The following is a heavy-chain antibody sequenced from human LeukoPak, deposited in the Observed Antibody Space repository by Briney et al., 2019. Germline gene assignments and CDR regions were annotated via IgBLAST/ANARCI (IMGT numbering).Heavy chain of an antibody. J-gene: IGHJ4*02. CDR3: ARVSDISVAAYFDY. V-gene: IGHV3-43*01. CDR2: IRWDGGIT. Sequence: PGGSLRLSCAASGFTFDDYTMHWVRQAPGKGLEWVSLIRWDGGITYYADSVKGRFTISRDNSKNSLYLQMNSLRAEDTVLYYCARVSDISVAAYFDYWGQGTLVTVSS. D-gene: IGHD6-19*01. CDR1: GFTFDDYT.